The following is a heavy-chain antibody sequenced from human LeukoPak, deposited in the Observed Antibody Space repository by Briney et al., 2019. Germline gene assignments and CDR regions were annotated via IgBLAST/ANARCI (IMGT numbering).Heavy chain of an antibody. CDR1: GGSISSYY. V-gene: IGHV4-59*08. CDR2: IFYSGGS. Sequence: PSETLSLTCTVSGGSISSYYWTWIRQPPGKGLEWIGYIFYSGGSNYNPSLKSRVTISVDTPKTHFSLKLSSVTATDTAVYSCAGLGSTFDIWGQGTMVTVSS. D-gene: IGHD2-2*01. CDR3: AGLGSTFDI. J-gene: IGHJ3*02.